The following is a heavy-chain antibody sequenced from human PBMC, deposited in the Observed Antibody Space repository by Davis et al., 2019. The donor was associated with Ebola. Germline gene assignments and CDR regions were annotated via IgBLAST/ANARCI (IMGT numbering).Heavy chain of an antibody. CDR1: GFTFSSFA. J-gene: IGHJ4*02. Sequence: PGGSLRLSCAASGFTFSSFAMSWVRQAPGKGLEWVSTITGSGITTYYADSVRGRFTISRDNSKNTLFLQMNSLRVDDTAIYFCATGRKSGSYGSEFDFWGQGTLVPVSS. D-gene: IGHD1-26*01. CDR2: ITGSGITT. CDR3: ATGRKSGSYGSEFDF. V-gene: IGHV3-23*01.